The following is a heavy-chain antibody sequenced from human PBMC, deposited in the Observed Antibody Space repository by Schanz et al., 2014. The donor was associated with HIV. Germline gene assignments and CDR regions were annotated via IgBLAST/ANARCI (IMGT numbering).Heavy chain of an antibody. D-gene: IGHD3-10*02. V-gene: IGHV3-74*01. CDR3: SVVLFPFPF. CDR2: ITPDGSVT. CDR1: GFTFGTTW. J-gene: IGHJ3*01. Sequence: DVQLVESGGGLIQPGESLRLSCVASGFTFGTTWMYWVRQGPGKGLTWVSYITPDGSVTYADSVKGRFTASRDSSKNTLFLQMNSLRVEDTATYYCSVVLFPFPFWGQGTMVTVSS.